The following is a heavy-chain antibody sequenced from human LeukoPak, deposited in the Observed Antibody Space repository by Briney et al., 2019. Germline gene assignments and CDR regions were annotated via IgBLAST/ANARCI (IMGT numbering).Heavy chain of an antibody. D-gene: IGHD6-19*01. CDR2: ISYDGSNK. V-gene: IGHV3-30*03. CDR3: TTEIRSSDWHNWFDP. Sequence: PGRSLRLSCAASGFTFRSYGMHWVRQAPGKGLEWVAVISYDGSNKYYADSVKGRFTISRDNSKNTLYLQMNSLKTEDTALYYCTTEIRSSDWHNWFDPWGQGTLVTVSS. CDR1: GFTFRSYG. J-gene: IGHJ5*02.